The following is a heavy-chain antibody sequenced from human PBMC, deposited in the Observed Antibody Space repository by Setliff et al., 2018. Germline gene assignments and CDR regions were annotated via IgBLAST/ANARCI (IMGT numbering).Heavy chain of an antibody. CDR3: VREGVDSRSSTDYRYYMDV. CDR1: GYTFTNYG. Sequence: ASVKVSCKASGYTFTNYGISWVRQAPGQGLEWMGWISASNGTTNYAQEFQGRVTIITDESTSTAYMQLSSLGSEDTAVYYCVREGVDSRSSTDYRYYMDVWGKGTTVTVSS. J-gene: IGHJ6*03. CDR2: ISASNGTT. V-gene: IGHV1-18*01. D-gene: IGHD3-22*01.